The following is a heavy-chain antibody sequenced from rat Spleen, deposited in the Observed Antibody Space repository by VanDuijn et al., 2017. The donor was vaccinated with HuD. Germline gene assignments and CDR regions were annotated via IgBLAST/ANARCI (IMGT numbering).Heavy chain of an antibody. D-gene: IGHD1-11*01. CDR2: ISYDGTTT. CDR1: GFTFSDYY. CDR3: ARREYGGYSGPHY. J-gene: IGHJ2*01. V-gene: IGHV5-29*01. Sequence: EVQLVESDGGLVQPGRSLKLSCAASGFTFSDYYMAWVRQAPTKGLEWVATISYDGTTTSYRDSVRGRFTVSRDNAKSTLYLQMDSLRSEDTATYYCARREYGGYSGPHYWGQGVMVTVSS.